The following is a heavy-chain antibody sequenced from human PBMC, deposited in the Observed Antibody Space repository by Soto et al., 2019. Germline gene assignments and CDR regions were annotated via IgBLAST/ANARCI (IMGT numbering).Heavy chain of an antibody. CDR1: GYTFTSYG. Sequence: GASVKVSCKASGYTFTSYGISWVRQAHGQGLEWMGWISAYNGNTNYAQKLQGRVTMTTDTSTSTAYMELRSLRSDDTAVYYCARDLEYSSSPRYNWFDPWGQGTLVAVSS. V-gene: IGHV1-18*04. CDR3: ARDLEYSSSPRYNWFDP. CDR2: ISAYNGNT. J-gene: IGHJ5*02. D-gene: IGHD6-6*01.